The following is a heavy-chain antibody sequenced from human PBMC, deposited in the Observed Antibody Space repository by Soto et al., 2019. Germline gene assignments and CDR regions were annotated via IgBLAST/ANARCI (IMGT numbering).Heavy chain of an antibody. D-gene: IGHD6-13*01. CDR3: ARDAIAAAGTGQYYYYGMDV. V-gene: IGHV1-18*01. J-gene: IGHJ6*02. Sequence: GASVKVSCKASGYTFTSYGISWVRQAPGQGLEWMGWISAYNGNTNYAQKLQGRVTMTTDTSTSTAYMELSRLRSDDTAVYYCARDAIAAAGTGQYYYYGMDVWGQGTTVTVSS. CDR1: GYTFTSYG. CDR2: ISAYNGNT.